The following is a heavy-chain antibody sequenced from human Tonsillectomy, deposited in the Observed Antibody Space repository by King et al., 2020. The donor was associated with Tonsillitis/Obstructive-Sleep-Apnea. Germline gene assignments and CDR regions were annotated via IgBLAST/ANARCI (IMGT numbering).Heavy chain of an antibody. CDR3: AKRKSTDENRELLGYYFDY. V-gene: IGHV3-23*04. D-gene: IGHD3-10*01. CDR2: ISGSGGST. CDR1: GFTFSSYA. J-gene: IGHJ4*02. Sequence: VQLVESGGGLVQPGGSLRLSCAASGFTFSSYAMSWVRQAPGKGLEWVSAISGSGGSTYYADSVKGRFTISRDNSKNMVDLQMNSLRAEDTAVYYCAKRKSTDENRELLGYYFDYWGQGTLVTVSS.